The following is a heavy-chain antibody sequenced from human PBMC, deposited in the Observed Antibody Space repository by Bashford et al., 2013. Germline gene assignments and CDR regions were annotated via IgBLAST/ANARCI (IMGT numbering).Heavy chain of an antibody. D-gene: IGHD2-2*01. CDR2: IIPIFGTA. CDR1: GGTFSSYA. CDR3: ARGIRAPTRGHVYFDY. J-gene: IGHJ4*02. V-gene: IGHV1-69*13. Sequence: SVKVSCKASGGTFSSYAISWVRQAPGQGLEWMGGIIPIFGTANYAQKFQGRVTITADESTSTAYMELSSLRSEDTAVYYCARGIRAPTRGHVYFDYWGQGTLVTVSS.